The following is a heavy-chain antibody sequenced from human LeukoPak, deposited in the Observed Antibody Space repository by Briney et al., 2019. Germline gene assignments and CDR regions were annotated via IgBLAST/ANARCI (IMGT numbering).Heavy chain of an antibody. J-gene: IGHJ4*02. V-gene: IGHV3-23*01. CDR1: GFTFSSYA. D-gene: IGHD3-16*01. CDR2: ISGSGGST. Sequence: GGSLRLSCAASGFTFSSYAMSWVRQAPGKGLEWVSVISGSGGSTYSADSVKGRFTISRDNSKNTLYLQMNSLRAEDTAVYYCAKDAPRYDYVWGSTFFDYWGQGTLVTVSS. CDR3: AKDAPRYDYVWGSTFFDY.